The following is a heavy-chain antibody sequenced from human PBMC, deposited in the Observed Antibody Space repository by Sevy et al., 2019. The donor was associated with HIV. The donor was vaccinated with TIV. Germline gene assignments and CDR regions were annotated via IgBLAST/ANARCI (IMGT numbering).Heavy chain of an antibody. CDR1: GGTFSSYA. D-gene: IGHD3-10*01. Sequence: ASVKVSCKASGGTFSSYAISWVRQAPGQGLEWMGGIIPIFGTANYAQKFQGRVTITADKSTSTAYMELGSLGSEDTAVYYCARELGRGYYYGSGSLSYMDVWGKGTTVTVSS. V-gene: IGHV1-69*06. CDR2: IIPIFGTA. J-gene: IGHJ6*03. CDR3: ARELGRGYYYGSGSLSYMDV.